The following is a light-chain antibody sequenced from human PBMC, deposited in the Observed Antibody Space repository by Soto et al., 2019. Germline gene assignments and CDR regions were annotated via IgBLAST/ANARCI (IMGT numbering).Light chain of an antibody. CDR3: QQYGSSGS. V-gene: IGKV1-8*01. CDR2: AAS. CDR1: QGISSY. J-gene: IGKJ1*01. Sequence: PMTRSPFSLSPSTRDSVTITCRRSQGISSYFAWYQQKPGKAPKLLIYAASTLQSGVPSCISGSGSGTDFPLTISRLQPEDFAVYYCQQYGSSGSFGQGTKVDI.